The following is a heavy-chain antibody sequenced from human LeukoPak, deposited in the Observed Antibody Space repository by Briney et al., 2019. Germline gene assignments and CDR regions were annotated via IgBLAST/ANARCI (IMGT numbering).Heavy chain of an antibody. J-gene: IGHJ4*02. CDR2: INTYNGNT. V-gene: IGHV1-18*01. D-gene: IGHD3-22*01. Sequence: ASVKVSCKASGYTFTTYGISWVRQAPGQGLEWMGWINTYNGNTNYTQNLRGRVTLTTDTSTTTAYMELRSLRSDDTAVYYCARVIGDSSGYYFPPFDFDYWGQGTLVTVSS. CDR1: GYTFTTYG. CDR3: ARVIGDSSGYYFPPFDFDY.